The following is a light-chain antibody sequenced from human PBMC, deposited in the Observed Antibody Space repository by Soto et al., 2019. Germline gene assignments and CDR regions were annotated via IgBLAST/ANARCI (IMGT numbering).Light chain of an antibody. CDR2: DAA. V-gene: IGKV1-33*01. CDR1: QDISNN. Sequence: DIQMTQSPSSLSASVGDRVTITCQESQDISNNLNWFQQKPGKAPKLLLHDAANLETGVPSRFSGSGSGTDFSLTIRSLQTEDIATYYCQQYDSLPLTFGGGTKVETK. J-gene: IGKJ4*01. CDR3: QQYDSLPLT.